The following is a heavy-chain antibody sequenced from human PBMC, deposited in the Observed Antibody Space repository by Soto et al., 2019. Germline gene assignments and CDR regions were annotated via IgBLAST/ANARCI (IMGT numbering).Heavy chain of an antibody. D-gene: IGHD6-19*01. CDR3: ARGDVFAVAGAFDI. J-gene: IGHJ3*02. CDR1: GYTFTSYG. CDR2: ISAYNGNT. V-gene: IGHV1-18*01. Sequence: PSVKVSCKASGYTFTSYGISWVRQATGQGLEWMGWISAYNGNTNYAQKLQGRVTMTTDTSTSTAYMELRSLRSDDTAVYYCARGDVFAVAGAFDIWGQGTMVTVSS.